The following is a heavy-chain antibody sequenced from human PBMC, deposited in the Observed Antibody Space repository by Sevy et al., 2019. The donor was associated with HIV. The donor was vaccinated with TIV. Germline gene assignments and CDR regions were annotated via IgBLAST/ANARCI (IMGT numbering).Heavy chain of an antibody. V-gene: IGHV4-4*07. D-gene: IGHD3-10*01. CDR2: INTRGDT. J-gene: IGHJ6*03. CDR3: ARDVVVRGLFPTYYYHYYMDV. CDR1: GASITNYY. Sequence: SETLSLTCTVSGASITNYYWSWIRQPAGKGLEWIGRINTRGDTHYNPSLKSRVTMSLDTSQKHFSLKLTSVIAADTAVYYCARDVVVRGLFPTYYYHYYMDVWGKGTTVTVSS.